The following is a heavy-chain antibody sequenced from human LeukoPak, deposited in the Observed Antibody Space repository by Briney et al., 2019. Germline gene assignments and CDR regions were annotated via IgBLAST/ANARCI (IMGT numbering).Heavy chain of an antibody. CDR2: IYTGGST. Sequence: GGSLRLTCAASGFTVSSNYMSWVRQAPGKGLEWVSVIYTGGSTYYADSVKGRFTISRDNSKNTLYLQMNSLRPEDTAVYYCARGLRHKFDYWGQGTLVTVSS. J-gene: IGHJ4*02. CDR1: GFTVSSNY. CDR3: ARGLRHKFDY. V-gene: IGHV3-53*01.